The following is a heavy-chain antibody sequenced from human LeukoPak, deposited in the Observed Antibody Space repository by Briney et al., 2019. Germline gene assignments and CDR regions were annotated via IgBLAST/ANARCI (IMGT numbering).Heavy chain of an antibody. CDR1: GFTVSGYY. CDR3: ARVHSNTWYGNYFDY. Sequence: GGSLRLSCAASGFTVSGYYIDWVRQAPGKGLEWVGRTRNRANSYTTEYAASVKGRFTISRDDSKNSVYLRMTSLQTEDTAVYYCARVHSNTWYGNYFDYWGQGTLVTVSS. CDR2: TRNRANSYTT. V-gene: IGHV3-72*01. J-gene: IGHJ4*02. D-gene: IGHD6-13*01.